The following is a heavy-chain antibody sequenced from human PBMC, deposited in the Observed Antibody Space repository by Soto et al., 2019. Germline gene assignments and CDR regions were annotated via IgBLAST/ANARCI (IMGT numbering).Heavy chain of an antibody. Sequence: GVLRLSCAASGFTFSSYSMNWVRQAPGKGLEWVSSISSSSSYIYYADSVKGRFTISRDNAKNSLYLQMNSLRAEDTAVYYCARAGVQNCSSTSCYAEDYWGQGTLVTVSS. CDR3: ARAGVQNCSSTSCYAEDY. CDR1: GFTFSSYS. D-gene: IGHD2-2*01. CDR2: ISSSSSYI. J-gene: IGHJ4*02. V-gene: IGHV3-21*01.